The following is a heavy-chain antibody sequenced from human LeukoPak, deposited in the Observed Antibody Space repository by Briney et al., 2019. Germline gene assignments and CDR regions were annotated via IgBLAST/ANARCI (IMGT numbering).Heavy chain of an antibody. Sequence: SETLSLTCTMSGGAHSGDYWSWIRQTAGEGLEWIGRIYPSGSTYLTPSLKSRVSMSVDMSKSQIFLKVDSVTAADPAVYYCARGYASGCYSTWGQGILVTVSS. CDR2: IYPSGST. CDR3: ARGYASGCYST. J-gene: IGHJ5*02. V-gene: IGHV4-4*07. D-gene: IGHD3-10*01. CDR1: GGAHSGDY.